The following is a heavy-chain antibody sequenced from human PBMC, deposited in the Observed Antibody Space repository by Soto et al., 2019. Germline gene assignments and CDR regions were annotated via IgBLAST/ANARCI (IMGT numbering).Heavy chain of an antibody. D-gene: IGHD6-13*01. V-gene: IGHV1-8*01. CDR1: GYTFTSYD. CDR2: MNPNSGNT. Sequence: ASVKVSCKASGYTFTSYDINWVRQATGQGLEWMGWMNPNSGNTGYAQKFQGRVTMTRNTSISTAYMGLSSLRSEDTAAYYCARSLSSSWYNYYYYGMDVWGQGTTVTVSS. J-gene: IGHJ6*02. CDR3: ARSLSSSWYNYYYYGMDV.